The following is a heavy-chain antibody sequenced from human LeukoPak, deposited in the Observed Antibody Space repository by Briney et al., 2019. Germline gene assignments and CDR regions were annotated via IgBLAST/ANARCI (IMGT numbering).Heavy chain of an antibody. J-gene: IGHJ3*02. V-gene: IGHV3-48*03. CDR2: ITSSGDIK. Sequence: PGGSLRLSCAASGFTFSDYEMNWVRQAPGKGLDWVSYITSSGDIKYYAGSVKGRFTISRDNAKNSVFLQMNSLRAEDTAVYYCARYRADGGSYDALDIWGQGTMVTVSS. CDR1: GFTFSDYE. CDR3: ARYRADGGSYDALDI. D-gene: IGHD3-16*01.